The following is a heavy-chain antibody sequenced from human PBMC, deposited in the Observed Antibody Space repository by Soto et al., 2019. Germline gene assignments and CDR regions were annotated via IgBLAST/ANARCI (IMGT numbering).Heavy chain of an antibody. CDR3: ASDQTGITTTGGGRIDH. Sequence: QVQLVESGGGVVQPGRSLRLSCAASGFTFSTHAMRWVRQAPGKGLECVAIVSFDGSNKYYADSVKGRFTISRDNSKNTLYLQMSGLTTEDTAVYYCASDQTGITTTGGGRIDHWGQGTLVTVSS. CDR2: VSFDGSNK. CDR1: GFTFSTHA. V-gene: IGHV3-30-3*01. D-gene: IGHD1-20*01. J-gene: IGHJ4*02.